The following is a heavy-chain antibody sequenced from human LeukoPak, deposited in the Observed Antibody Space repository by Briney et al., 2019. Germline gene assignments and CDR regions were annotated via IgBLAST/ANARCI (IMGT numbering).Heavy chain of an antibody. CDR1: GFTFTSSA. J-gene: IGHJ4*02. CDR2: IVVGSGKT. V-gene: IGHV1-58*02. CDR3: AASPYCTSNSCYRSLDY. D-gene: IGHD2-2*01. Sequence: ASVKVSCKASGFTFTSSAMQWVRQARGQRLEWIGRIVVGSGKTNYAQKIQERVTITRDMSTNTAYMELSSLSSEDTAVYYCAASPYCTSNSCYRSLDYWGQGTLVTVSS.